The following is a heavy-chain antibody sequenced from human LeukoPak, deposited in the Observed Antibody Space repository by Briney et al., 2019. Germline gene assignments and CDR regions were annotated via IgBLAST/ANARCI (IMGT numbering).Heavy chain of an antibody. D-gene: IGHD4-17*01. CDR2: IYYSGST. Sequence: PSETLSLTCTVSGGSISSSSYYWGWVRQPPGKGLEWIGSIYYSGSTYYNPSLKSRVTISVDTSKNQFSLKLSSVTAADTAVYYCARSRAVTNYFDCWGQGTLVTVSS. J-gene: IGHJ4*02. V-gene: IGHV4-39*01. CDR3: ARSRAVTNYFDC. CDR1: GGSISSSSYY.